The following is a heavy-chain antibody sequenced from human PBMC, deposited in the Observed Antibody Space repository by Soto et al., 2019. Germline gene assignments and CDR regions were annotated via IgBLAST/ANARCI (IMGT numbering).Heavy chain of an antibody. J-gene: IGHJ5*02. CDR2: TYFRSKWYN. CDR1: GDSVSSNTAS. D-gene: IGHD5-12*01. CDR3: AKGDNLGPKTGYAFDP. Sequence: PSHTRSLTGAISGDSVSSNTASWNWIRQSPSRGLEWLGRTYFRSKWYNDYAVSVKSRIIINPDTSNNQFSLQLNSVTPEDTAVYFCAKGDNLGPKTGYAFDPWGQGIMVTVSS. V-gene: IGHV6-1*01.